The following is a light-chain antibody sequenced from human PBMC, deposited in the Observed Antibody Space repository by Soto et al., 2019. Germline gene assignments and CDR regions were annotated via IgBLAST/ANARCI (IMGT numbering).Light chain of an antibody. J-gene: IGKJ1*01. V-gene: IGKV1-17*01. CDR1: QGIRND. CDR2: AAS. Sequence: IQMTQSPSSLSASVGDRVTITCRASQGIRNDLGWYQQKQGKAPQXLIYAASSLQPGVPSRFSASGSGTEFTLTISSLQHEDCATYYCLQHNVYTRTFCQGTKVDI. CDR3: LQHNVYTRT.